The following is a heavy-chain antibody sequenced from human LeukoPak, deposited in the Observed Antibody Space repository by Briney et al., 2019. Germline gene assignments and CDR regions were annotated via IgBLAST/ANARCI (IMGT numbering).Heavy chain of an antibody. CDR2: IGTDGGYI. D-gene: IGHD7-27*01. Sequence: GGSLRLSCAASGFIFSNYNMNWLRQAPGKGLEWVATIGTDGGYIYYADSVKGRFTISRDNAKSSLYLQMNNLRAEDTAVYYCARPYWGYYFDNWGQGTLVTVSS. CDR1: GFIFSNYN. CDR3: ARPYWGYYFDN. V-gene: IGHV3-21*01. J-gene: IGHJ4*02.